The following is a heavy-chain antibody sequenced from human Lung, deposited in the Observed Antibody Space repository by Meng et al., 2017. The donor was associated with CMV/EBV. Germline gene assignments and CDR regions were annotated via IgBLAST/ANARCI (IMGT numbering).Heavy chain of an antibody. CDR2: IPHRGSS. D-gene: IGHD3-10*01. CDR3: LRRSGGSV. Sequence: QVQLRGSGPALVKPSDTLSLTCAVSGDYITNHNWWAWVRQPPGKGLEWIGEIPHRGSSAYNPSLKSRVSMSIEKSKNQYSLKLTSVTAADTAVYHCLRRSGGSVWGQGTLVTVSS. J-gene: IGHJ1*01. V-gene: IGHV4-4*02. CDR1: GDYITNHNW.